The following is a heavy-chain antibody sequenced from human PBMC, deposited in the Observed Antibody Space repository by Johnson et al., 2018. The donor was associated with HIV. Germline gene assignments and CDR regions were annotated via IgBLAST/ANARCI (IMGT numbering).Heavy chain of an antibody. J-gene: IGHJ3*02. D-gene: IGHD6-6*01. V-gene: IGHV3-53*01. CDR1: GFTVSSNY. CDR3: ARDREQLVRYAFDI. Sequence: MLLVESGGGLIQPGGSLRLSCAASGFTVSSNYMGWVRQAPGKGLEWVSVLYSGGSTYYTDSVKGRFTISRDNSKNTLYLQMNNLRVEDTAVYYCARDREQLVRYAFDIWGQGTMVTVSS. CDR2: LYSGGST.